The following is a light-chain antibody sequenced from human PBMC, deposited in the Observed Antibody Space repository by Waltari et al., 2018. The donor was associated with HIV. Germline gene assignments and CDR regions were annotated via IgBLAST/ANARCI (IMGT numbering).Light chain of an antibody. CDR3: YSAADNTIPC. Sequence: SFELTQPSSVSVSPGQTARITCSGALRGKECDRGYQQPPRQAHLLVIYKDRERPSGIPALFSGSNSGTTVTLTISGAQVEDEADYYRYSAADNTIPCFGGGTKLTVL. CDR2: KDR. J-gene: IGLJ2*01. V-gene: IGLV3-27*01. CDR1: LRGKEC.